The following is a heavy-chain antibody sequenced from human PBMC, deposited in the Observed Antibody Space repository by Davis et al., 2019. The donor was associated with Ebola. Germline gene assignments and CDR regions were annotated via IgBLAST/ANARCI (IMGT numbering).Heavy chain of an antibody. V-gene: IGHV3-21*01. CDR2: ISSSNNYI. CDR3: ARDRRWTTVTTTGMDV. D-gene: IGHD4-17*01. Sequence: PGGSLRLSCAASGFTFSNAWMSWVRQAPGKGLEWVSSISSSNNYIYYADSVKGRFTISRDNAKNSLYLQMNSLRAEDTAVYYCARDRRWTTVTTTGMDVWGQGTTVTVSS. CDR1: GFTFSNAW. J-gene: IGHJ6*02.